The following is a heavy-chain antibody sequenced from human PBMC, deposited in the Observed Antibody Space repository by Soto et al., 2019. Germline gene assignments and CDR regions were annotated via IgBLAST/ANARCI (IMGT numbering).Heavy chain of an antibody. D-gene: IGHD1-26*01. J-gene: IGHJ5*02. CDR3: AREVEYSGNWFDP. CDR2: MKQDGSVK. V-gene: IGHV3-7*05. CDR1: GFTFSNYW. Sequence: PGGSLRLSCAASGFTFSNYWMSWVRQAPGKGLEWVANMKQDGSVKYFVDSLKGRFTVSRDNAKNSQFLQMNSLRVEDTAVYYCAREVEYSGNWFDPWGQGTLVTVSS.